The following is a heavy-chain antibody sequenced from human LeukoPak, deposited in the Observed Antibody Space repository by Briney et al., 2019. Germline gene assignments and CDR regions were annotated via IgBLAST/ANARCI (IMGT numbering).Heavy chain of an antibody. J-gene: IGHJ6*03. V-gene: IGHV3-48*01. CDR2: LSGSSGTI. CDR1: GFTFSSYS. D-gene: IGHD3-16*01. Sequence: GGSLRLSCVASGFTFSSYSMNWVRQAPGKGLEWVSYLSGSSGTIYYADSVRGRFTISRDNAKSSLYLQMNSLRAEDTAVYYCARRSEFGVLYYMDIWGKGTTVTVSS. CDR3: ARRSEFGVLYYMDI.